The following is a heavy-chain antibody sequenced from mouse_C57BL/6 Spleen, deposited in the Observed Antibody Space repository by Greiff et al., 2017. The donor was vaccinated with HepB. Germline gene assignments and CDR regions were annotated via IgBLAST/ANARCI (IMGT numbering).Heavy chain of an antibody. V-gene: IGHV14-4*01. CDR1: GFNIKDDY. Sequence: EVQLQQSGAELVRPGASVKLSCTASGFNIKDDYMHWVKQRPEQGLEWIGWIDPENGDTEYASKFQGKATITADTSSNTAYLQLSSLTSEDTAVYYCTPYGNYAFDYWGQGTTLTVSS. J-gene: IGHJ2*01. D-gene: IGHD2-1*01. CDR3: TPYGNYAFDY. CDR2: IDPENGDT.